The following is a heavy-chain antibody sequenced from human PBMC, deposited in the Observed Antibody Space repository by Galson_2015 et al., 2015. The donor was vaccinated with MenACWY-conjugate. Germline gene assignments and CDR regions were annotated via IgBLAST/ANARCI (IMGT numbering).Heavy chain of an antibody. CDR2: ISPIDSKT. CDR1: GYNFITYW. V-gene: IGHV5-51*01. CDR3: ARHPPGGRGMDV. J-gene: IGHJ6*02. Sequence: SGAEVTKPGESLQISCKASGYNFITYWIGWVRQVPGKGLEWVGLISPIDSKTRYSPAFEGRVTISADNSITTAYLQWNSLQASDTAMYYCARHPPGGRGMDVWGQGTTVTVSS. D-gene: IGHD1-26*01.